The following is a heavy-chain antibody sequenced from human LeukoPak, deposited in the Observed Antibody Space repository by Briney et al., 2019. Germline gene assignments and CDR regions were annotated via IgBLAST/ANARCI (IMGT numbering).Heavy chain of an antibody. CDR1: GFTFSSYA. D-gene: IGHD1-26*01. V-gene: IGHV3-23*01. CDR3: AKDYEPLVGVHRWGDWFDP. J-gene: IGHJ5*02. CDR2: ISGTGGST. Sequence: GGSLRLSCAASGFTFSSYAMTWVRQAPGKGLEWVSLISGTGGSTYYADSVKGRFTISRDNSKNTLYLQMNSLRAEDTAVYYCAKDYEPLVGVHRWGDWFDPWGQGTLVTVSS.